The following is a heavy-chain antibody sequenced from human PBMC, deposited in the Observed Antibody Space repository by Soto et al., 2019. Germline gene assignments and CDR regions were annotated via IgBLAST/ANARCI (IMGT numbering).Heavy chain of an antibody. CDR1: GYIFTNYG. CDR2: ISGYNGYP. CDR3: ASASAGALYDF. V-gene: IGHV1-18*01. J-gene: IGHJ4*02. Sequence: QVQLVQSGAGVRMPGASVNVSCKTSGYIFTNYGVAWVRQAPGQGLELVAWISGYNGYPKHTQKFQGRVTVTTDTTTRTGYMELRNLRSDDTAFYYCASASAGALYDFWGQGTRVTVSS. D-gene: IGHD6-13*01.